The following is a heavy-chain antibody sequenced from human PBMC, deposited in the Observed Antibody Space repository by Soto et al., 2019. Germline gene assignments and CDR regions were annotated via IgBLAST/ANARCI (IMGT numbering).Heavy chain of an antibody. CDR3: AARISITGAHDAFNL. Sequence: GWSLRLSCATSGFTFDDYAMHCVRQIPGKGLDWVSGISWNSGSIAYADSVKGRFTISRDNAKNSLYLQMDSLRVEDTALYYCAARISITGAHDAFNLWGQGTMVTVS. V-gene: IGHV3-9*01. CDR1: GFTFDDYA. CDR2: ISWNSGSI. J-gene: IGHJ3*01. D-gene: IGHD1-20*01.